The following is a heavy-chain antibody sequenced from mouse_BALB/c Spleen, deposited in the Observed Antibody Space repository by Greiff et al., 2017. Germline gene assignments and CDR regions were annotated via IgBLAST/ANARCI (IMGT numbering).Heavy chain of an antibody. CDR3: ARVSYYYGYSAWFGY. V-gene: IGHV5-6-3*01. Sequence: EVQLVESGGGLVQPGGSLNLSCAASGFTFTSYGMSWVRQPPDKRLELVAIINSNGGSTYYPDSVTGRFTISRDNAKNPLYLQMSILKSEDTAMYYCARVSYYYGYSAWFGYGGQGTLVTVSA. CDR1: GFTFTSYG. D-gene: IGHD1-2*01. J-gene: IGHJ3*01. CDR2: INSNGGST.